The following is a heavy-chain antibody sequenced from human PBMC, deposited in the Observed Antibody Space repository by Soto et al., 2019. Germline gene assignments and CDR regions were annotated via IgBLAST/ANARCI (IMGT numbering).Heavy chain of an antibody. CDR1: GGSVSSGNYY. V-gene: IGHV4-61*01. D-gene: IGHD5-18*01. J-gene: IGHJ4*02. CDR2: IHYSGST. Sequence: ASETLSLTCTVSGGSVSSGNYYWSWIRQPPGKGLEWIGYIHYSGSTNYNPSLKSRVTISVDTSKNQFSLKLSSVTAADTAVYCCARVDHSYGYGYFDYWGQGTLVTVSS. CDR3: ARVDHSYGYGYFDY.